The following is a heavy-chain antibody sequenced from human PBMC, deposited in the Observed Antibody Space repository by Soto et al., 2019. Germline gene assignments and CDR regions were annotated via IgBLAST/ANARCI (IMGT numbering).Heavy chain of an antibody. CDR3: ARDLGHFWSGPGPAV. V-gene: IGHV1-18*01. Sequence: ASVKVSCKASGYTFTSYGISWVRQAPGQGLEWMGWISAYNGNTNYAQKLQGRVTMTTDTSTSTAYMELRSLRSDDTAVYYCARDLGHFWSGPGPAVWGQGTLVTVSS. D-gene: IGHD3-3*02. CDR1: GYTFTSYG. CDR2: ISAYNGNT. J-gene: IGHJ4*02.